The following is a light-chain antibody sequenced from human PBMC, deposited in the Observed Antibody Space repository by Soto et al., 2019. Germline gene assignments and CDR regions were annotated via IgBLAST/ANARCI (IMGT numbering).Light chain of an antibody. J-gene: IGKJ1*01. CDR2: DVS. Sequence: DIQMTQSPTTLSASVGDRVTITCRASQSVSSLLAWYQQKPGKAPKLLIYDVSSLQSGVPSRFSGSGYGTEFTLTISSLQPDDFATYYCQQYDTYSFGQGTKVDI. CDR3: QQYDTYS. CDR1: QSVSSL. V-gene: IGKV1-5*01.